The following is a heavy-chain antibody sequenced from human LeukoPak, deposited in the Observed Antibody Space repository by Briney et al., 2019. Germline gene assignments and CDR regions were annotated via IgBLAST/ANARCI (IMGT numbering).Heavy chain of an antibody. CDR1: GGSFSGYY. Sequence: PSETLSLTCAVYGGSFSGYYWSWIRQPPGKGLEWIGEINHSGSTNYNPSLKSRVTISVDTSKNQFSLKLSSVTAADTAVYYCARGAGAVRGSWHDYWGQGTLVTVSS. J-gene: IGHJ4*02. CDR2: INHSGST. V-gene: IGHV4-34*01. CDR3: ARGAGAVRGSWHDY. D-gene: IGHD6-13*01.